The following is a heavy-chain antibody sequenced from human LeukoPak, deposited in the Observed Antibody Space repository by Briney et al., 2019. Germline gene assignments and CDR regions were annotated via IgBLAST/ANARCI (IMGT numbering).Heavy chain of an antibody. CDR3: VRDWEGFNFDI. CDR2: IHNSGST. Sequence: SETLSLTCPASGGSVSSYYWSWIRQPPGEGLEWIAYIHNSGSTNYNPSLKSRATIAVDTSKNQFSLKLSSVTAADTALYYCVRDWEGFNFDIWGQGTVVTVSS. J-gene: IGHJ3*02. CDR1: GGSVSSYY. D-gene: IGHD1-26*01. V-gene: IGHV4-59*02.